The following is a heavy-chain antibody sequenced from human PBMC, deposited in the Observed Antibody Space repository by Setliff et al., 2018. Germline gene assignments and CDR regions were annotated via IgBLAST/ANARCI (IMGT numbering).Heavy chain of an antibody. J-gene: IGHJ5*02. V-gene: IGHV5-51*01. CDR2: IYPGDSDT. CDR1: GYSFTTNW. D-gene: IGHD2-15*01. CDR3: AGRAAAHDWFDP. Sequence: PGESLKISCKASGYSFTTNWIGWVRQMPGKGLEWMGIIYPGDSDTIYSPSFQGQVTISADKPLSTAYLQWSSLKASDTAIYYCAGRAAAHDWFDPWGQGTLVTVSS.